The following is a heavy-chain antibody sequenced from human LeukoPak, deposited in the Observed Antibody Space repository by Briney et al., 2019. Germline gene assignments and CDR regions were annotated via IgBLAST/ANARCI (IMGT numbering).Heavy chain of an antibody. D-gene: IGHD3-3*01. CDR1: GGSISSYY. J-gene: IGHJ5*02. V-gene: IGHV4-4*07. CDR2: IYTSGST. CDR3: ARAQSDFWSGQSNWFDP. Sequence: PSETLSLTCTVSGGSISSYYWSWIRQPAGKGLEWIGRIYTSGSTNYNPSLKSRVTMSVDTSKNQFSLKLSSVTAADTAVYYCARAQSDFWSGQSNWFDPWGQGTLVTVSS.